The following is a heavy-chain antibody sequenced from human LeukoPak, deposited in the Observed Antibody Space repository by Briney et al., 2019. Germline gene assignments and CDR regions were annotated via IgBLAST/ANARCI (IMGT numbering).Heavy chain of an antibody. CDR2: IKQDGSEK. Sequence: GGSLRLSCAASGFTFSNYWMSWVRQASGKGLEWVANIKQDGSEKFFVDSVKGRFTISRDNAKNSLYLQMNSLRVEDTAVYYCARSPDGFDYWGQGTLVTVSS. CDR1: GFTFSNYW. CDR3: ARSPDGFDY. V-gene: IGHV3-7*01. J-gene: IGHJ4*02. D-gene: IGHD4-17*01.